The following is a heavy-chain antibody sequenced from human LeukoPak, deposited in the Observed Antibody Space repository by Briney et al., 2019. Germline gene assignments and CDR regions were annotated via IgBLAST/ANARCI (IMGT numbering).Heavy chain of an antibody. J-gene: IGHJ4*02. CDR1: GGSISSYY. V-gene: IGHV4-59*01. D-gene: IGHD4-23*01. Sequence: SETLSLTCTVSGGSISSYYWSWIRQPPGKGLEWIGYTYYSGSTNYNPSLKSRVTISVDTSKNQFSLKLSSVTAADTAVYYCARDGGGKFDYWGQGTLVTVSS. CDR2: TYYSGST. CDR3: ARDGGGKFDY.